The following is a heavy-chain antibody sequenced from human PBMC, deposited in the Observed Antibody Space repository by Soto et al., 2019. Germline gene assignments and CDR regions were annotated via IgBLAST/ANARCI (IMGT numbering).Heavy chain of an antibody. Sequence: QVQLVESGGGVVQPGRSLRLSCAASGFTFSSYAMHWVRQAPGKGLEWVAVISYDGSNKYYADSVKGRFTISRDNSKNTMYLQMNSRRAEDTAVYYCARETYYDLWSGTYYGMDVWRQGNTVTVSS. CDR1: GFTFSSYA. D-gene: IGHD3-3*01. V-gene: IGHV3-30-3*01. J-gene: IGHJ6*01. CDR3: ARETYYDLWSGTYYGMDV. CDR2: ISYDGSNK.